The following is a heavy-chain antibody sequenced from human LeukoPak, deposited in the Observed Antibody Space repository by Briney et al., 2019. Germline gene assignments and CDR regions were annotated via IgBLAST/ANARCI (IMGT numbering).Heavy chain of an antibody. D-gene: IGHD5-18*01. CDR2: IYYSGST. V-gene: IGHV4-30-4*01. CDR1: GGSISSGDYY. J-gene: IGHJ4*02. CDR3: ARGRGQLWFFY. Sequence: SETLSLTCTVSGGSISSGDYYWSWLRQPPGTGLEWIGYIYYSGSTYYNPSLKSRVTISVDTSKNQFSLKLSSVTAADTAVYYCARGRGQLWFFYWGQGTLVTVSS.